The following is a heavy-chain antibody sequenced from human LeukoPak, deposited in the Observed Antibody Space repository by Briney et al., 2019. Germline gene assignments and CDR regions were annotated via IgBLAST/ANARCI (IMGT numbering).Heavy chain of an antibody. V-gene: IGHV1-24*01. D-gene: IGHD2-15*01. Sequence: GASVKVSCKVSGYTLTELSMHWVRQAPGKGLEWMGGVDPEDGETIYAQKFQDRVTMTEDTSTDTDYMELSSLRSEDTAVYYCATTSWAYCSGGSCPTFFDYWGQGTLVTVSS. CDR1: GYTLTELS. CDR2: VDPEDGET. J-gene: IGHJ4*02. CDR3: ATTSWAYCSGGSCPTFFDY.